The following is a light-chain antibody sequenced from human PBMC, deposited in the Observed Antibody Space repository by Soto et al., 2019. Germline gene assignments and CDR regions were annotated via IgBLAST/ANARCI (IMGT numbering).Light chain of an antibody. J-gene: IGLJ2*01. V-gene: IGLV3-21*04. CDR1: NIGSKS. CDR3: QLWDGGSGHRV. Sequence: YVLTQPPSVSVAPGKAARITCGGNNIGSKSVHWYQQKPGQAPLLVIYYDRDRPSGIPERFSGSNSGNTATLTISRVEAGDEADYYCQLWDGGSGHRVFGGGTQLTVL. CDR2: YDR.